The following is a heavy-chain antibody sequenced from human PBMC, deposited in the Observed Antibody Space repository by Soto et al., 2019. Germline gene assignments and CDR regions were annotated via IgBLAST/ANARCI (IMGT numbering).Heavy chain of an antibody. V-gene: IGHV4-30-4*01. J-gene: IGHJ6*02. Sequence: SETLSLTCTVSGGSISSGDYYWSWIRQPPGKGLEWIGYIYYSGSTYYNPSLKSRVTISVDTSKNQFSLKLSSVTAADTAVYYCARESIGEYLSLIYGMDVWGQGTTVTVSS. CDR1: GGSISSGDYY. CDR2: IYYSGST. D-gene: IGHD4-17*01. CDR3: ARESIGEYLSLIYGMDV.